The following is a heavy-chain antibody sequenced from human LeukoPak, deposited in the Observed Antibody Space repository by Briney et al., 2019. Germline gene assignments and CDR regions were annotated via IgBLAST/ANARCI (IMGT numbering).Heavy chain of an antibody. Sequence: PGGSLRLSCAASGFTVSSNYMSWVRQAPGKGLECVSVIYSGGSTYYADSVKGRFTISRDNSKNTLYLQMNSLRAEDTAVYYCARYPSDQYYSDYWGQGTLVTVSS. CDR3: ARYPSDQYYSDY. CDR1: GFTVSSNY. V-gene: IGHV3-53*01. CDR2: IYSGGST. J-gene: IGHJ4*02.